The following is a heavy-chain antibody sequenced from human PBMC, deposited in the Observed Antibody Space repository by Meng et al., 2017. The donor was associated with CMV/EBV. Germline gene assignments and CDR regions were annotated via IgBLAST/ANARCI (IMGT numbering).Heavy chain of an antibody. V-gene: IGHV3-30*04. J-gene: IGHJ4*02. CDR3: ARDGGYCTNGVCYTPDY. Sequence: FTFSSYAKHWGRQAPGKGLEWVAVISYDGSNKYYADSVKGRFTISRDNSKNTLYLQMNSLRAEDTAVYYCARDGGYCTNGVCYTPDYWGQGTLVTVSS. D-gene: IGHD2-8*01. CDR2: ISYDGSNK. CDR1: FTFSSYA.